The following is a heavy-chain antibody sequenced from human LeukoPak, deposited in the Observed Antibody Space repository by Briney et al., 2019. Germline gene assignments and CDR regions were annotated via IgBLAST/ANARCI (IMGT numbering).Heavy chain of an antibody. Sequence: GGSLRLSCAASGFTFSNYAMSWVRQAPGKGLEWVSAISASGGSTFYADSVKGRFTISRDNSKNTLYLQMNSLSAEDTAVYYCAKDGALEMATINYFDYWGQGTLVTVSS. V-gene: IGHV3-23*01. J-gene: IGHJ4*02. D-gene: IGHD5-24*01. CDR1: GFTFSNYA. CDR2: ISASGGST. CDR3: AKDGALEMATINYFDY.